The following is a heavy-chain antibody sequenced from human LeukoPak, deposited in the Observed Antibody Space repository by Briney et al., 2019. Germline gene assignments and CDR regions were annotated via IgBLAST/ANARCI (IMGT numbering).Heavy chain of an antibody. CDR3: ANGIHYYDSSGFDS. CDR2: ISYDGSNK. Sequence: PGRSLRLSCAASGFTFSSYGMHWVRQAPGKGLEWVAVISYDGSNKYYADSVKGRFTISRDNSKNTLYLQMNSLRAEDTAVYYCANGIHYYDSSGFDSWGQGTLVTVSS. J-gene: IGHJ5*01. D-gene: IGHD3-22*01. CDR1: GFTFSSYG. V-gene: IGHV3-30*18.